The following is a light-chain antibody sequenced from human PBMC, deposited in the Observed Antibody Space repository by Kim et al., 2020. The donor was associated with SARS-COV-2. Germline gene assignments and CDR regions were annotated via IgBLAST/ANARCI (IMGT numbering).Light chain of an antibody. Sequence: QAVVTQEPSLTVSPGGTVTLTCASSTGAVSGDLYPGWFQQKPGQPPRSLIYSTNDKHSWTPARSSGSLLGGKAALTLSGVQPEDEADYYCLLYYGGALLFGGGTRLTVL. CDR3: LLYYGGALL. J-gene: IGLJ2*01. V-gene: IGLV7-43*01. CDR2: STN. CDR1: TGAVSGDLY.